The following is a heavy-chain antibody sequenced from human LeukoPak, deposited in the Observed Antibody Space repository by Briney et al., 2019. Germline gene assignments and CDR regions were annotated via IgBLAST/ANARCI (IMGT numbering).Heavy chain of an antibody. V-gene: IGHV3-23*01. CDR2: ISGSGGST. J-gene: IGHJ4*02. CDR3: AKGSSSSSGFDY. Sequence: GGSLRLSCAASGFTFSSYAMSWVRQAPGKGLEWVSAISGSGGSTYYADSVKGRFTISRDNSKNTLYLQMSSLRAEDTAVYYCAKGSSSSSGFDYWGQGTLVTVSS. CDR1: GFTFSSYA. D-gene: IGHD6-6*01.